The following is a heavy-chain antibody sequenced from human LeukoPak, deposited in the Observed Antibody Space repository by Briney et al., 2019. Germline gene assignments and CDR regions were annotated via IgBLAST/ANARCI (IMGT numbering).Heavy chain of an antibody. Sequence: SETLSLTCAVYGGSFSGYYWSWIRQPPGKGLEWIGEINHSGSTNYNPSLKSRVTISVGTSKNQFSLKLSSVTAADTAVYYCARRRVVVVAATVPSLKRYWYFDLWGRGTLVTVSS. J-gene: IGHJ2*01. CDR3: ARRRVVVVAATVPSLKRYWYFDL. CDR2: INHSGST. CDR1: GGSFSGYY. V-gene: IGHV4-34*01. D-gene: IGHD2-15*01.